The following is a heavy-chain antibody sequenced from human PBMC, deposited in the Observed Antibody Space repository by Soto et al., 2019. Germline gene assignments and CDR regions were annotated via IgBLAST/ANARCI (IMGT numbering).Heavy chain of an antibody. CDR3: TGVFGFWRGFRDS. V-gene: IGHV4-38-2*01. D-gene: IGHD3-3*01. CDR1: GCAIRNGNY. CDR2: MFPNGST. Sequence: GTLSLTCDVSGCAIRNGNYWGWIRQSPGKGREGIGSMFPNGSTYYKSSLKSRIKISVDTSKNQFSVKLPCVTAADQAVHYCTGVFGFWRGFRDSCGQGLLVTVSS. J-gene: IGHJ4*02.